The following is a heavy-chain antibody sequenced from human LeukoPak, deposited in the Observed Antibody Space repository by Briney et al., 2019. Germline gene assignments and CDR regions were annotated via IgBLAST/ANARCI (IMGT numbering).Heavy chain of an antibody. Sequence: NPSETLSLTCTVSGGSISSSSYYWGWIRQPPGKGLEWIGSIYYSGSTYYNPSPKSRVTISVDTSKNQFSLKLNSVTAADTAVYYCARYAVEYSGTYFDSWGQGSLVTVSS. V-gene: IGHV4-39*01. CDR3: ARYAVEYSGTYFDS. CDR2: IYYSGST. D-gene: IGHD1-26*01. CDR1: GGSISSSSYY. J-gene: IGHJ4*02.